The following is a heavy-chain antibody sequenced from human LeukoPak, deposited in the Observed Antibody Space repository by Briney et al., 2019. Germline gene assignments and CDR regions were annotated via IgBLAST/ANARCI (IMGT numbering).Heavy chain of an antibody. CDR1: GFNFSPHA. CDR2: IRGGADKS. CDR3: AKGSQWELLMGVFDY. D-gene: IGHD3-10*01. Sequence: SGGSLRLSCAVSGFNFSPHAMTWVRQAPGKGLEWVSTIRGGADKSYYSNSVKGRLTVSKDISKKTLYLQMNSLRADDTALYYCAKGSQWELLMGVFDYWGQGTLVTVSS. J-gene: IGHJ4*02. V-gene: IGHV3-23*01.